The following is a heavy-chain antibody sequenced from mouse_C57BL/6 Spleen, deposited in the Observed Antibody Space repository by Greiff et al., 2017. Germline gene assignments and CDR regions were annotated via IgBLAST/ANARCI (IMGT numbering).Heavy chain of an antibody. CDR3: ARGGYYDYERAMDD. J-gene: IGHJ4*01. CDR1: GYTFTSYW. Sequence: QVQLQQSGAELVKPGASVKLSCKASGYTFTSYWMHWVKQRPGQGLEWIGMIHPNSGSTNYNEKFKSKATLTVDKSSSTAYMQLSSLTSEDSAVYYCARGGYYDYERAMDDWGQGTSVTVSS. D-gene: IGHD2-4*01. CDR2: IHPNSGST. V-gene: IGHV1-64*01.